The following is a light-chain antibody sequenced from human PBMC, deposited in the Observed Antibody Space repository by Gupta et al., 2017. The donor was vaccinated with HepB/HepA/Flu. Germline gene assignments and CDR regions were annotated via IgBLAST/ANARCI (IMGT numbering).Light chain of an antibody. Sequence: DIQLTHSPSSLSSPVGDRVTITCRASESIINYLNWFQQKPGKAPKLLIHTASNPQSGGPSTFSGSGSGTEFTLTISSLQVEDFATYFCQQSYSVPPPTFGQWTKVEI. CDR2: TAS. V-gene: IGKV1-39*01. CDR3: QQSYSVPPPT. CDR1: ESIINY. J-gene: IGKJ2*01.